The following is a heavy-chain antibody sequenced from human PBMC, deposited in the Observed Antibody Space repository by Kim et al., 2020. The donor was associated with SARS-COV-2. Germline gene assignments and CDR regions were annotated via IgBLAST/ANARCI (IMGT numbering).Heavy chain of an antibody. Sequence: SVKVSCKASGGTFSSYAISWVRQAPGQGLEWMGGIIPIFGTANYAQKFQGRVTITADESTSTAYMELSSLRSEDAAVYYCARDLRYYYYYGMDVWGQGTTVTVSS. CDR2: IIPIFGTA. V-gene: IGHV1-69*13. CDR1: GGTFSSYA. CDR3: ARDLRYYYYYGMDV. J-gene: IGHJ6*02.